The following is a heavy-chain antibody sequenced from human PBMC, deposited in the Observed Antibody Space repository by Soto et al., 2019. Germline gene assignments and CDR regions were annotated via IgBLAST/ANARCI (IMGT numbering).Heavy chain of an antibody. J-gene: IGHJ6*02. CDR1: GFTFSPYS. Sequence: DVQLVESGGGLVKPGASLRLSCAASGFTFSPYSMNWVRQAPGKGLEWVSSISCSSSYIYYADSVKGQFTISRDNAKNSLYLQMNSLRAEDTAVYYCARVVDYCDPYYYYGMDVWGQGTTVTVSS. CDR2: ISCSSSYI. V-gene: IGHV3-21*01. CDR3: ARVVDYCDPYYYYGMDV. D-gene: IGHD3-22*01.